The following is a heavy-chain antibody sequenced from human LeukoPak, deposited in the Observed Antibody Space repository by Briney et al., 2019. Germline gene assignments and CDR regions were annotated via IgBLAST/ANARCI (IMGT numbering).Heavy chain of an antibody. J-gene: IGHJ4*02. CDR3: ARVTLTHLFDY. Sequence: SETLSLTCAVYGGSFSGYYWSWIRQPPGKGLEWIGEIIHSGSTNYNPSLKSRVTLSVDTSKNQFSLKVSSVTAADTAVYYCARVTLTHLFDYWGQGTLVTVSS. D-gene: IGHD4-11*01. V-gene: IGHV4-34*12. CDR2: IIHSGST. CDR1: GGSFSGYY.